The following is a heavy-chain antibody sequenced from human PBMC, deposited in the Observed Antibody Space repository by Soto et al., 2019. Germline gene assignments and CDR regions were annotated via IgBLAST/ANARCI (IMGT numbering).Heavy chain of an antibody. CDR1: GDSVSINSAG. V-gene: IGHV6-1*01. CDR2: TYYRSKWYY. J-gene: IGHJ4*01. Sequence: QTLSLTCAITGDSVSINSAGWSWVRQSPSRGLEWLGRTYYRSKWYYEYAVSVRGRITINPDTSKNQYSLQLNSVTPEDTAVYFCARGEQYSGRIFDYWGQGTLVTVSS. CDR3: ARGEQYSGRIFDY. D-gene: IGHD1-26*01.